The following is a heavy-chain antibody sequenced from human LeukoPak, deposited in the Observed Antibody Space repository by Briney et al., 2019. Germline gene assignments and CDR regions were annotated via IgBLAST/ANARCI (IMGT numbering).Heavy chain of an antibody. V-gene: IGHV3-30*04. D-gene: IGHD3-9*01. CDR1: GFTFSSYA. Sequence: PGGSLRLSCAASGFTFSSYAMHWVRQAPGKGLEWVAVISYDGSNKYYADSVKGRFTISRDNSKNTLYLQMNSLRAEDTAVYYCARSPVLRYFDWLLTSMDVWGQGTTVTVSS. J-gene: IGHJ6*02. CDR2: ISYDGSNK. CDR3: ARSPVLRYFDWLLTSMDV.